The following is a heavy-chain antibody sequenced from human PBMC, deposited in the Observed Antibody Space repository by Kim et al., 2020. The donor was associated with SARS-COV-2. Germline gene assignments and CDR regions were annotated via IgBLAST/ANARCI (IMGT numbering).Heavy chain of an antibody. Sequence: PSLKSRVTISVDTSKNQFSLKLSSVTAADTAVYYCARIVVPAAISNWFDPWGQGTLVTVSS. CDR3: ARIVVPAAISNWFDP. J-gene: IGHJ5*02. V-gene: IGHV4-39*01. D-gene: IGHD2-2*02.